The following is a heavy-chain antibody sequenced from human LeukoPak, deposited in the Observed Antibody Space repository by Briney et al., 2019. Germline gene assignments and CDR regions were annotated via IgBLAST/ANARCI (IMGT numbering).Heavy chain of an antibody. CDR3: ARGAAGTAMPYFDN. CDR2: INHSGST. J-gene: IGHJ4*02. D-gene: IGHD5-18*01. Sequence: SETLSLTCAVYSGSFSSYYWSWIRQPPGKGLEWIGEINHSGSTNYNPSLKSRVTISVDTSKNQFSLRLNSETAADTAVYYCARGAAGTAMPYFDNWGQGTLVTVSS. CDR1: SGSFSSYY. V-gene: IGHV4-34*01.